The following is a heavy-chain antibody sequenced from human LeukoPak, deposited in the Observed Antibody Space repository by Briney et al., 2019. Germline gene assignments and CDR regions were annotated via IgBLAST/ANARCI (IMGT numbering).Heavy chain of an antibody. CDR2: IYYSGNT. D-gene: IGHD4-17*01. CDR1: GGSISSGGYY. CDR3: ARASPDDYGDYESY. V-gene: IGHV4-31*03. J-gene: IGHJ4*02. Sequence: SETLSLTCTVSGGSISSGGYYWSWIRQHPGKGLEWIGYIYYSGNTHYNPSLKSRLTISVDTSKNQFSLKLTSVTAADTAVYYCARASPDDYGDYESYWGQGTLVTVSS.